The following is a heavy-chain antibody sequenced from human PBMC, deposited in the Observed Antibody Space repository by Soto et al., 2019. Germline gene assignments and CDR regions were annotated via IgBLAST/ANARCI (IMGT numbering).Heavy chain of an antibody. CDR1: GYTFTSYA. J-gene: IGHJ6*02. CDR2: INAGNGNT. Sequence: ASVKVSCKASGYTFTSYAMHWVRQAPGLRLEWMGWINAGNGNTKYSQKFQGRVTITRDTSASTAYMELSSLRSEDTAVYYCARDWCSGGSCYSLGSGMDVWGQGTTVTVSS. D-gene: IGHD2-15*01. CDR3: ARDWCSGGSCYSLGSGMDV. V-gene: IGHV1-3*01.